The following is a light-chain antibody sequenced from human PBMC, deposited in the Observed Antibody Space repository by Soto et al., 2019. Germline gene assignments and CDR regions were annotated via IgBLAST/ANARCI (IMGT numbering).Light chain of an antibody. J-gene: IGLJ3*02. CDR1: SSDVGGYNY. CDR3: SSYTSSSTWV. CDR2: EVR. Sequence: QSALTQPASVSGSPGQSITISCTGTSSDVGGYNYVSWYQQHPGKAPKLMIYEVRNRPSGVSYRFSGSKSGNTASLTISGLQAEDEADYYCSSYTSSSTWVFGGGTKVTVL. V-gene: IGLV2-14*01.